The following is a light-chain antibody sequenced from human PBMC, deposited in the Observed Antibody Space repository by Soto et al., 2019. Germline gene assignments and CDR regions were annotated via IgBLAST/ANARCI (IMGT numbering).Light chain of an antibody. V-gene: IGKV1-33*01. J-gene: IGKJ5*01. Sequence: DIQMTQSPSSLSASVGDEVTITCRASHTIMTYLNWYQQQPGTAPKLLIHAASNLETGVPSRFSGSGSGTDFSFNISSLQPEDLATYYCQQYDSLPTFGQGTRLEIK. CDR1: HTIMTY. CDR3: QQYDSLPT. CDR2: AAS.